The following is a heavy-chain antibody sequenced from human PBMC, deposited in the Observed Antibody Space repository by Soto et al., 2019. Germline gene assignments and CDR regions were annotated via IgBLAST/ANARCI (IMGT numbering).Heavy chain of an antibody. J-gene: IGHJ3*02. CDR2: VTHSGST. V-gene: IGHV4-34*01. Sequence: QVQLQQWGAGLLKPSETLSLICTVYGGSFSGYYWSWIRQPPGKGLEWIGEVTHSGSTTYNPSLESRVTISVDTSKTQFYLRLTSVTAADTAVYYCAGRVSMIGVSLTAAFDIWGQGTVVTVSS. CDR3: AGRVSMIGVSLTAAFDI. D-gene: IGHD3-22*01. CDR1: GGSFSGYY.